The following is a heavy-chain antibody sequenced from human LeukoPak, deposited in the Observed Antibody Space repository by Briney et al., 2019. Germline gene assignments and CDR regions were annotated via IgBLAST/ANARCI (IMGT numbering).Heavy chain of an antibody. CDR2: INHSGST. CDR3: ARGGLNSDFWSRNWFDP. Sequence: KSSETLSLTCAVSGGSFSGYYWSWIRQPPGKGLEWIGEINHSGSTNYNPSLKSRVTISVDTSKNQFSLKLSSVTAADTAVYYCARGGLNSDFWSRNWFDPWGQGTLVTVSS. D-gene: IGHD3-3*01. CDR1: GGSFSGYY. V-gene: IGHV4-34*01. J-gene: IGHJ5*02.